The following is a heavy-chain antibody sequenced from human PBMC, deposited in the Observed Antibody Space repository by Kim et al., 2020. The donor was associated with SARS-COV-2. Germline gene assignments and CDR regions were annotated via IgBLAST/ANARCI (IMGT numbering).Heavy chain of an antibody. CDR2: IYYSGST. CDR3: ARHILPYSSSPFNL. V-gene: IGHV4-59*08. Sequence: SETLSLTCTVSGGSISSYYWSWIRQSPGKGLEWIGYIYYSGSTNYNPSLKSRVTISVDTSKNQFSLKLSSVTAADTAVYYCARHILPYSSSPFNLWGRGTLVTVSS. D-gene: IGHD6-13*01. J-gene: IGHJ2*01. CDR1: GGSISSYY.